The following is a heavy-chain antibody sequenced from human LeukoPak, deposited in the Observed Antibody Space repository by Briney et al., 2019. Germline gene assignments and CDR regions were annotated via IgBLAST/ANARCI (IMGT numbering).Heavy chain of an antibody. CDR1: GGSFSGYS. J-gene: IGHJ2*01. CDR2: IYHSGST. D-gene: IGHD2-15*01. V-gene: IGHV4-30-2*01. Sequence: PSETLSLTCAVYGGSFSGYSWSWIRQPPGKGLEWIGYIYHSGSTYYNPSLKSRVTISVDRSKNQFSLKLSSVTAADTAVYYCARLVVVAALHWYFDLWGRGTLVTVSS. CDR3: ARLVVVAALHWYFDL.